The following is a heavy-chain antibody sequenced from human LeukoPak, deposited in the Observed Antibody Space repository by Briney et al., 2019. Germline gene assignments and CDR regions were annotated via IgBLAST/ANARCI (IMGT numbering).Heavy chain of an antibody. CDR2: IYFSGSS. D-gene: IGHD5-24*01. CDR1: GGSINNYY. V-gene: IGHV4-59*08. J-gene: IGHJ4*02. CDR3: ARHVRSGYNLLDY. Sequence: PSETLSLTCTISGGSINNYYWSWIRQSPGKGLEWIGYIYFSGSSNYNPSLKSRVTMSVDTSKNQSSLNLNSVTAADTAVYYCARHVRSGYNLLDYWGQGTLVTVSS.